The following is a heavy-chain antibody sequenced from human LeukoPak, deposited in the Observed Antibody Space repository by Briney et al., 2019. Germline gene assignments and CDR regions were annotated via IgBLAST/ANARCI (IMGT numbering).Heavy chain of an antibody. CDR1: GFTFSSYE. CDR3: TKEGLPSGSSWSAWFDP. D-gene: IGHD3-10*01. J-gene: IGHJ3*01. Sequence: GGSLRLSCAASGFTFSSYEMNWVRQAPGKGLEWVAVMANDAKTTYYADSVKGRFTISRDNSKNTLYLQMNSLRADDTAVYYCTKEGLPSGSSWSAWFDPWGQGTMVTVSX. V-gene: IGHV3-30*18. CDR2: MANDAKTT.